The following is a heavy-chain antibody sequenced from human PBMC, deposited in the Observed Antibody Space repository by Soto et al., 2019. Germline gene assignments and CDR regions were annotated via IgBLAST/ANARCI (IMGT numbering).Heavy chain of an antibody. CDR2: IYPGDSDT. Sequence: GESLKISCKGSGYSFTSYWIGWVRQMPGKGLEWMGIIYPGDSDTRYSPSFQGQVTISADKSISTAYLQWSSLKASDTAMHYSAGHRFRNSWPPFCCWGQGTRGAVSS. CDR3: AGHRFRNSWPPFCC. J-gene: IGHJ4*03. D-gene: IGHD6-13*01. CDR1: GYSFTSYW. V-gene: IGHV5-51*01.